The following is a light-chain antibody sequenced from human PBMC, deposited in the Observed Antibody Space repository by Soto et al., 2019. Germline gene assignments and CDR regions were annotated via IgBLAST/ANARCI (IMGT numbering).Light chain of an antibody. Sequence: GVSQSPCTLSLSTGERVTLSCRASQTVTTNNLAWYQQRPGQAPRLLIYDASNRATGIPDRFSGSGSGTDFTLTISRLEPEDFAVYYCQQYGSSGTFAQGTKVDIK. J-gene: IGKJ1*01. CDR1: QTVTTNN. V-gene: IGKV3-20*01. CDR2: DAS. CDR3: QQYGSSGT.